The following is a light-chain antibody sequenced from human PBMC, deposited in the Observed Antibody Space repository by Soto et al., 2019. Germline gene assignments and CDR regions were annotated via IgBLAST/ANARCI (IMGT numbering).Light chain of an antibody. CDR2: EGT. V-gene: IGLV2-23*01. Sequence: QCVLAQPASVSGSPGQSITISCTGSSSDVGSYKFVAWFQQNPGKAPKLIIYEGTKRPSGVSDRFSGSKSGYTASLTISGLQAEDQADYYCCSYAGDSTWVFGGGTKLTVL. CDR1: SSDVGSYKF. CDR3: CSYAGDSTWV. J-gene: IGLJ3*02.